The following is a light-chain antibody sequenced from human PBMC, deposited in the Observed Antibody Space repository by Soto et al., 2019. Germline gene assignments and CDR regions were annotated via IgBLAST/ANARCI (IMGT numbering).Light chain of an antibody. CDR2: GAS. Sequence: EIVMTQSPATLSVSPGERATLSCRASQSVTSSLTWYQQKPGQAPRLLIYGASTRATGIPARFSGSGSGTEFTLTISSLQSEDFAIYYCQQNNKWPPAWTFGQGTKVE. J-gene: IGKJ1*01. CDR3: QQNNKWPPAWT. V-gene: IGKV3-15*01. CDR1: QSVTSS.